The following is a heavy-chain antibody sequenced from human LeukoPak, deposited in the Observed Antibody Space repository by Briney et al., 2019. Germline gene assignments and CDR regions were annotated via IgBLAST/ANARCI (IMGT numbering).Heavy chain of an antibody. D-gene: IGHD3-10*01. CDR2: ISGSGGST. V-gene: IGHV3-23*01. CDR3: ARVRELWFGESTGAHNWFDP. CDR1: GFTFSDYY. J-gene: IGHJ5*02. Sequence: GGSLRLSCAASGFTFSDYYMSWIRQAPGKGLEWVSAISGSGGSTYYADSVKGRFTISRDNSRNTLYLQMNSLRSDDTAVYYCARVRELWFGESTGAHNWFDPWGQGTLVTVSS.